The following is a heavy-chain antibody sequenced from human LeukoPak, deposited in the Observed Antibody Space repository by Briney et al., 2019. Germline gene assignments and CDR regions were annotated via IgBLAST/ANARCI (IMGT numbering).Heavy chain of an antibody. D-gene: IGHD3-9*01. V-gene: IGHV3-30*04. Sequence: GGSLRLSCAASGYTFNIYTVYWVRQAPGGGLEWVALISYDGRNKYYADSVKGRFTISRDNSKNTLFLQMNSLRAEDTAVYYCAKGYYEIHDAFDIWGQGTMVTVSS. CDR3: AKGYYEIHDAFDI. CDR1: GYTFNIYT. J-gene: IGHJ3*02. CDR2: ISYDGRNK.